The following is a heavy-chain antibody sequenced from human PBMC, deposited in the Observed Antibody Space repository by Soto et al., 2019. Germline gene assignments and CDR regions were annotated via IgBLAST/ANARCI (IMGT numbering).Heavy chain of an antibody. CDR1: GASLLSSY. D-gene: IGHD1-26*01. V-gene: IGHV4-4*07. CDR3: AKGWDVKYFDY. Sequence: SETLSLTCSVSGASLLSSYWSWVRQPAGKGLEWIGHIFSSGRTSYNPSLKSRLTMSIDPSMNVFSLNLSSVTAADTAVYYCAKGWDVKYFDYWGRGTLVTVSS. CDR2: IFSSGRT. J-gene: IGHJ4*02.